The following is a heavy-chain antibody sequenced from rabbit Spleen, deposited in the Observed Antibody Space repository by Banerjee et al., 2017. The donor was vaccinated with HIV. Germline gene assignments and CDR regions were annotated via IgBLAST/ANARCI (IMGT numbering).Heavy chain of an antibody. CDR3: ARDTGTSFSTYGMDL. J-gene: IGHJ6*01. Sequence: LEESGGDLVEPGASLTLTCIASGVSFSGNSYMCWVRQAPGKGLEWIACIDTGSSDFTYFANWAKGRFTISKTSSTTVTLQMTSLTAADTATYFCARDTGTSFSTYGMDLWGPGTLVTV. CDR1: GVSFSGNSY. V-gene: IGHV1S40*01. D-gene: IGHD7-1*01. CDR2: IDTGSSDFT.